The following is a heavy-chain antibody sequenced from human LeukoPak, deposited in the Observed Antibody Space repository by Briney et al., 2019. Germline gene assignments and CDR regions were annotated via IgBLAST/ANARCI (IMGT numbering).Heavy chain of an antibody. V-gene: IGHV3-23*01. CDR3: AGSSSSRNYMDV. CDR2: ISGSGGST. D-gene: IGHD6-6*01. Sequence: GGSLRLSCAASGFTFSSYAMSWVRQAPGKGLEWVSAISGSGGSTYYADSVKGRFTISRDNSKNTLYLQMNSLRVEDTAVYYCAGSSSSRNYMDVWGKGTTVTVSS. J-gene: IGHJ6*03. CDR1: GFTFSSYA.